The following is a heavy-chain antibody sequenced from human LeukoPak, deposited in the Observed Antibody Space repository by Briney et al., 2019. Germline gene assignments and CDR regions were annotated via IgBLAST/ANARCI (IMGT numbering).Heavy chain of an antibody. J-gene: IGHJ4*02. CDR1: GFSLGTDW. V-gene: IGHV3-74*01. CDR2: INSDGSTT. Sequence: GGSLRLSCAASGFSLGTDWMNWVRQASGKGLVWVSRINSDGSTTTYADSVKGRFTISRDNAKNTLYLQMNSLRAEDTAVYYCGGGGYLLDYWGQGTLVTVSS. D-gene: IGHD1-26*01. CDR3: GGGGYLLDY.